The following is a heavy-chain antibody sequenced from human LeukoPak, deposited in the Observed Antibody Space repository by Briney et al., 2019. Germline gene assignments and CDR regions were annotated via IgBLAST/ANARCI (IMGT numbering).Heavy chain of an antibody. D-gene: IGHD2-15*01. CDR1: GGSISSYY. V-gene: IGHV4-59*08. CDR2: IYYSGST. J-gene: IGHJ4*02. CDR3: ARAKWSEGYYFDY. Sequence: PSETLSLTCTVSGGSISSYYWSWIRQPPGKGLEWIGYIYYSGSTNYNPSLKSRVTISVDTSKNQFSLKLSSVTAADTAVYYCARAKWSEGYYFDYWGQGTLVTVSS.